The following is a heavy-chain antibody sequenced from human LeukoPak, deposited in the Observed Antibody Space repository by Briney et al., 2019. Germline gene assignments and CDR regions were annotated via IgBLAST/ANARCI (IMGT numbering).Heavy chain of an antibody. V-gene: IGHV3-30*18. J-gene: IGHJ4*02. Sequence: GRSLGLSCAASGFAFSSYGMHWVRQAPGKGLEWVALISFDGSNQYYADSVKGRFTISRDTSKNTLNLQMNSLRAEDTAVYYCAKPPEVGATVGYFDYWGQGTLVTVSS. CDR2: ISFDGSNQ. CDR3: AKPPEVGATVGYFDY. D-gene: IGHD1-26*01. CDR1: GFAFSSYG.